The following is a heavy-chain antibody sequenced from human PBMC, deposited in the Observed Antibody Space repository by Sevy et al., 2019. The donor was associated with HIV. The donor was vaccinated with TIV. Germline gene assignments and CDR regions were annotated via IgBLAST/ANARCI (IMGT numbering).Heavy chain of an antibody. J-gene: IGHJ5*02. CDR2: ISPSGGST. V-gene: IGHV3-23*01. D-gene: IGHD3-16*01. CDR1: GFIFNTYA. Sequence: GGSLRLSCSASGFIFNTYAMTWVRQAPGKGLDWASTISPSGGSTYYADSVRGRFSISRDNSKNTVYLEMNSLRAEDTAVYYCAKEALWGFDPWGQGTLVTVSS. CDR3: AKEALWGFDP.